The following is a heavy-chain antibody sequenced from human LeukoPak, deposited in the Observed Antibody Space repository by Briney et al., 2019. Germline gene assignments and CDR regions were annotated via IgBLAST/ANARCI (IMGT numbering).Heavy chain of an antibody. D-gene: IGHD6-6*01. CDR1: GFILSSYW. CDR2: IKQDGSEK. V-gene: IGHV3-7*01. Sequence: PGGSLRLSCAASGFILSSYWMSWVRRAPGKGLEWVANIKQDGSEKYYVDSVKGRFTISRDNAKNSLYLQMNSLRAEDTAVYYCAREVAARRLGSWFDPWGQGTLVTVSS. CDR3: AREVAARRLGSWFDP. J-gene: IGHJ5*02.